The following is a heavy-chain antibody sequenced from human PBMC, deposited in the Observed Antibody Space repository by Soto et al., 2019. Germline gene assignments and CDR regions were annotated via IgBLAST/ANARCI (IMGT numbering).Heavy chain of an antibody. CDR3: ARVIYGGSTYSYYGMDV. J-gene: IGHJ6*02. V-gene: IGHV1-2*02. Sequence: QVQLVQSGAEVKKPGASVKVSCKASGYTFTGYYMHWVRQAPGQGLEWMGWINPNSGGTNYAQKVQGRVTMTRDTSISPAYMELRRLRSDDTAVYYCARVIYGGSTYSYYGMDVWGQGTTVTVSS. CDR2: INPNSGGT. D-gene: IGHD2-15*01. CDR1: GYTFTGYY.